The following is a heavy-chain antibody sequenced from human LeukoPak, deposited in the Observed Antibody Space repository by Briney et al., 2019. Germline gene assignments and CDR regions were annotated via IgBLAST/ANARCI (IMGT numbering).Heavy chain of an antibody. CDR3: ARYGADCFDY. CDR1: GFTFSSYS. J-gene: IGHJ4*02. Sequence: GGSQRLSCAASGFTFSSYSMNWVRQAPGKGLEWVASISYTSTYIFYADSLKGRFTISRDNAENSLYLQMNSLRVEDTAVYYCARYGADCFDYWGQGALVTVSS. D-gene: IGHD4/OR15-4a*01. V-gene: IGHV3-21*01. CDR2: ISYTSTYI.